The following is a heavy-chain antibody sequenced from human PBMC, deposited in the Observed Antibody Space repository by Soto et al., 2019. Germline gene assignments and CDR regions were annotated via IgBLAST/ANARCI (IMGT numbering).Heavy chain of an antibody. CDR3: ARDLWGYCGTDCYPLDV. CDR1: GGSISGYY. D-gene: IGHD2-21*02. Sequence: SETLSLTCTVSGGSISGYYWSWIRQPPGKGLKWIGYMYNTGSTVYNPSFKSRVTISVDTSKHQISLKLNSVTAADTAVYYCARDLWGYCGTDCYPLDVWGQGTTVTVS. V-gene: IGHV4-59*01. CDR2: MYNTGST. J-gene: IGHJ6*02.